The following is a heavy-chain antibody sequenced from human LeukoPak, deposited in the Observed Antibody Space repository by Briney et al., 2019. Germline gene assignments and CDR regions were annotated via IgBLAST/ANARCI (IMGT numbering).Heavy chain of an antibody. D-gene: IGHD6-19*01. CDR1: GYTFTSNY. V-gene: IGHV1-2*02. CDR2: ISPSGGST. Sequence: ASVKVSCKAFGYTFTSNYMHWVRQAPGQGPEWMGVISPSGGSTTYAQKFQGRVTMTRDTSISTAYMELSRLRSDDTAVYYCARANSQWLVPEGFDYWGQGTLVTVSS. J-gene: IGHJ4*02. CDR3: ARANSQWLVPEGFDY.